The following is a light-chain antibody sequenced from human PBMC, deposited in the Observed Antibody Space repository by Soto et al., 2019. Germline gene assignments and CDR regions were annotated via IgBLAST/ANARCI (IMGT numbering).Light chain of an antibody. CDR2: GAY. J-gene: IGKJ1*01. Sequence: ACHQQKPGQPPRLLIYGAYTRATGVPASFNGSGSGTDFTLTISRLEPEDSAVYYCQQYDTLPRTFGQGTKVDI. V-gene: IGKV3-20*01. CDR3: QQYDTLPRT.